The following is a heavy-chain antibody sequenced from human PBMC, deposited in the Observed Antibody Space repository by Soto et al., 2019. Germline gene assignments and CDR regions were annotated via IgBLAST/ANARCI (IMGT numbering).Heavy chain of an antibody. CDR3: AGGEGETAMENV. D-gene: IGHD5-18*01. CDR1: GGTLLSYT. V-gene: IGHV1-69*01. Sequence: QAQLVQSGTEVKKPGSSVTVFCKATGGTLLSYTISWVRQAPGQGLEWMGGIIPIFGIANDAQKFQGIVTITADESTGVAYMELSSLRSEDTAVYYCAGGEGETAMENVWGQWTTVTVSS. CDR2: IIPIFGIA. J-gene: IGHJ6*02.